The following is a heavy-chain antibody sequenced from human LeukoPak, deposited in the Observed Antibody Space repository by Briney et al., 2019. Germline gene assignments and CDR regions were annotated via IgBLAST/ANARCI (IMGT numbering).Heavy chain of an antibody. J-gene: IGHJ5*02. CDR3: TIGSMVRGVIITNNWFDP. V-gene: IGHV3-49*03. CDR1: GFTFGDYA. Sequence: PGGSLRLSCTASGFTFGDYAMSWFRQAPGKGLEWVGFISSKANGGTTEYAASVKGRFTISRDDSKSIAYLQMNSLKTEDTAVYYCTIGSMVRGVIITNNWFDPWGQGTLVTVSS. CDR2: ISSKANGGTT. D-gene: IGHD3-10*01.